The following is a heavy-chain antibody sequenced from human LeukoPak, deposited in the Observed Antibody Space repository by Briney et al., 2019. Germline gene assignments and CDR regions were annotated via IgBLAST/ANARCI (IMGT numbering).Heavy chain of an antibody. D-gene: IGHD2-2*01. CDR1: GFSVRTNY. Sequence: GGSLRLSCAASGFSVRTNYMSWVRQAPGKGLEWVSVIYSGGTIRYADSVKGRFTISRDNAKNSLYLQMNSLRAEDTAVYYCARGSSTHGEYYFDYWGQGTLVTVSS. CDR3: ARGSSTHGEYYFDY. CDR2: IYSGGTI. V-gene: IGHV3-66*01. J-gene: IGHJ4*02.